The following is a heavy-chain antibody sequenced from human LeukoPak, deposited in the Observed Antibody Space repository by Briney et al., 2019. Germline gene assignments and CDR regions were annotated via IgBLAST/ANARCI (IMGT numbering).Heavy chain of an antibody. D-gene: IGHD1-1*01. V-gene: IGHV3-23*01. CDR2: ISGSGGTT. CDR3: ARVPRQATTNWFDP. J-gene: IGHJ5*02. Sequence: AGGSLRLSCAASGFTFSNYGMSWVRQAPGKGLEWVSGISGSGGTTYYADSVKGRFIISRDNSKNTLYLQMNSLRSEDTAVYYCARVPRQATTNWFDPWGQGTLVTVSS. CDR1: GFTFSNYG.